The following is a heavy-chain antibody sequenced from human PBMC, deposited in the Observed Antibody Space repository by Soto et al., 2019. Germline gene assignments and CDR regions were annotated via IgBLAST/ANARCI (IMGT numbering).Heavy chain of an antibody. J-gene: IGHJ4*02. CDR2: INHSGST. CDR3: ARARVVAANCFDY. Sequence: PSETLSLTCAVYGGSFSGYYWSWIRQPPGKGLEWIGEINHSGSTNYNPSLKSRVTISVDTSKNQFSLKLSSVTAADTAVYYCARARVVAANCFDYWGQGTLVTVSS. V-gene: IGHV4-34*01. CDR1: GGSFSGYY. D-gene: IGHD2-15*01.